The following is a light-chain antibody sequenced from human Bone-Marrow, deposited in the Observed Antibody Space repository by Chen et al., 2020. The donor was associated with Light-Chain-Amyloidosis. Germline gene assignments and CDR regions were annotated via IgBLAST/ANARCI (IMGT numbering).Light chain of an antibody. CDR1: NIVSTS. CDR3: QVWDRSSDRPV. J-gene: IGLJ3*02. V-gene: IGLV3-21*02. Sequence: SYVLTQPSSVSVAPGQTATIACGGNNIVSTSVHWYQQTPGQAPLLVVYDDRDRPSGILERLSGSNSGNTATLTISRVEAGDEADYYCQVWDRSSDRPVFGGGTKLTVL. CDR2: DDR.